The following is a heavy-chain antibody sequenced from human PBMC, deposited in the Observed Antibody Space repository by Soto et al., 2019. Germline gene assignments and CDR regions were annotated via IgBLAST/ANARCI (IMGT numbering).Heavy chain of an antibody. V-gene: IGHV5-51*01. J-gene: IGHJ4*02. CDR2: IWPGDSDT. CDR1: GYSFTDYW. D-gene: IGHD2-15*01. CDR3: TRIHCSGGTCYSFES. Sequence: PGESLKISCKASGYSFTDYWIAWVRQMPGKGLEWMGSIWPGDSDTRYNPSFQGQVTISGDKSINIAYLQWRSLKASDTAIYYCTRIHCSGGTCYSFESWGQGTLVTVSS.